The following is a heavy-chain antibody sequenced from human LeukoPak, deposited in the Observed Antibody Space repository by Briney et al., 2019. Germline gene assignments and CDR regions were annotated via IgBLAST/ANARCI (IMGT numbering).Heavy chain of an antibody. Sequence: GGSLRLSCAASGFTFSTYWMHWVRQAPGKGLEWVSVIYSGGSTYYADSVKGRFTISRDNSKNTLYLQMNSLRAEDTAVYYCAKGSGAYYFDYWGQGTLVTVSS. V-gene: IGHV3-53*01. CDR3: AKGSGAYYFDY. CDR2: IYSGGST. D-gene: IGHD3-10*01. CDR1: GFTFSTYW. J-gene: IGHJ4*02.